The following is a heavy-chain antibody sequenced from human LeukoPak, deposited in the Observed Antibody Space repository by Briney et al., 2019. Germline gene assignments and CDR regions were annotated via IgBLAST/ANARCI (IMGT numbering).Heavy chain of an antibody. CDR1: GGSISSYY. CDR3: ARGGYDILTGYHGYFDY. D-gene: IGHD3-9*01. Sequence: SETLSLTCTVSGGSISSYYWSWIRQPPGKGLEWIGYIYYSGSTNHNPSLKSRVTISVDTSKNQFSLKLSSVTAADTAVYYCARGGYDILTGYHGYFDYWGQGTLVTVSS. CDR2: IYYSGST. J-gene: IGHJ4*02. V-gene: IGHV4-59*01.